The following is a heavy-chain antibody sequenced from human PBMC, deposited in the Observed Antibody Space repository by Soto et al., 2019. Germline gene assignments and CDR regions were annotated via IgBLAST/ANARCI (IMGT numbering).Heavy chain of an antibody. CDR3: ARGATHGSSWYFWFDP. Sequence: ASVKVSCKASGGTFGTYSINWVRQAPGQGLEWMGGIIPLFGTTNYAQKFKGRVTITADESTSTAYMELSSLRAEDAAVYYCARGATHGSSWYFWFDPWGQGTLVTVSS. V-gene: IGHV1-69*13. D-gene: IGHD6-13*01. CDR1: GGTFGTYS. J-gene: IGHJ5*02. CDR2: IIPLFGTT.